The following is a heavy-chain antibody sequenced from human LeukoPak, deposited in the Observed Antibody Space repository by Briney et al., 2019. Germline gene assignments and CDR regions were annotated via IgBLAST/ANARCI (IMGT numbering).Heavy chain of an antibody. CDR3: AKDLAAAGCDY. CDR2: ISYDGSNK. D-gene: IGHD6-13*01. J-gene: IGHJ4*02. Sequence: GSLRLSCAASGFTFSNYAMHWVRQAPGKGLEWVAVISYDGSNKYYADSVKGRFTISRDNSKNTSYLQMNSLRPEDTAVYYCAKDLAAAGCDYWGQGTLVTVSS. V-gene: IGHV3-30*18. CDR1: GFTFSNYA.